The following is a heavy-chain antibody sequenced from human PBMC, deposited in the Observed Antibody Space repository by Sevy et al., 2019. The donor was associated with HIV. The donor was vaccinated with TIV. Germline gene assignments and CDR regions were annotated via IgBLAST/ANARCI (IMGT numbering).Heavy chain of an antibody. J-gene: IGHJ5*02. V-gene: IGHV4-39*02. CDR2: IHYSGST. Sequence: SETLSLTCTVSGGSVSTTSYYWGWIRQTPGRELEWIGTIHYSGSTYYNPSLKSRVTISIDTSKNHFSLRLSSVTVADTAVFYCARLSWYSSGWLGFEPWGHGTLVTVSS. CDR3: ARLSWYSSGWLGFEP. D-gene: IGHD6-19*01. CDR1: GGSVSTTSYY.